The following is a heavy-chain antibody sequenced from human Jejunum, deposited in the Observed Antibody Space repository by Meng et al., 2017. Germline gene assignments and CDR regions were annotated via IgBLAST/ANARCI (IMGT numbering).Heavy chain of an antibody. V-gene: IGHV4-59*11. CDR1: RGSISGQY. D-gene: IGHD5-18*01. J-gene: IGHJ4*02. Sequence: SETLSLTCTVSRGSISGQYWNWIRQSPGKGLEWIGYIYYSGSTDYNPSLKSRVTISVDISKNQFSLNLYSVTAADTAVYYCARNDPDTGPFDYWGQGTLVTVSS. CDR2: IYYSGST. CDR3: ARNDPDTGPFDY.